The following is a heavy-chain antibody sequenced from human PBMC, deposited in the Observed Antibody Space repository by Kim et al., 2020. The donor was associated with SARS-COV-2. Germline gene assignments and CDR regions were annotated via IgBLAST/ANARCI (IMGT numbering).Heavy chain of an antibody. J-gene: IGHJ4*02. CDR1: GFTFSSYD. D-gene: IGHD3-16*01. Sequence: GGSLRLSCAASGFTFSSYDMHWVRQATGKGLEWVSAIGTAGDTYYPGSVKGRFTISRENAKNSLYLQMNSLRAGDTAVYYCARVFRGLPGFDYWGQGTLVTVSS. CDR2: IGTAGDT. V-gene: IGHV3-13*01. CDR3: ARVFRGLPGFDY.